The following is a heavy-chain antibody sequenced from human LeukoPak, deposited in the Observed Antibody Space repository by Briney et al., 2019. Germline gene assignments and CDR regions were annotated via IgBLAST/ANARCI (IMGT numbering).Heavy chain of an antibody. CDR1: GYTFTSYG. CDR2: ISAYNGNT. V-gene: IGHV1-18*01. D-gene: IGHD2-2*01. J-gene: IGHJ5*02. Sequence: GASVKVSCKASGYTFTSYGISWVRQAPGQGLEWMGWISAYNGNTNYAQKLQGRVTMTTDTSTSTAYMELRSLRSDDTAVYYCAREGHCSSTVCYDPYNWFDPWGQGTLVTVSS. CDR3: AREGHCSSTVCYDPYNWFDP.